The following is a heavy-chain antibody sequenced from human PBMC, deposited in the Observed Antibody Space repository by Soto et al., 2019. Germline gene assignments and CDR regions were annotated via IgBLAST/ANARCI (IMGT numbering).Heavy chain of an antibody. CDR3: ARDLYYEPDH. Sequence: GSPRLPCAASGFTFRSYSMNWVPQAPGEGAGWVSYINSNRSTIYYPDPEKGRFTITRDNAKNTLYLQMNSLRREDTAVYYCARDLYYEPDHGGQGTLVTVSS. CDR2: INSNRSTI. CDR1: GFTFRSYS. V-gene: IGHV3-48*04. D-gene: IGHD3-3*01. J-gene: IGHJ4*02.